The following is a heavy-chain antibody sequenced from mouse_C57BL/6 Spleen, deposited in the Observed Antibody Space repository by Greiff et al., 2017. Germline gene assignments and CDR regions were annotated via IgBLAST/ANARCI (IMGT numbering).Heavy chain of an antibody. CDR2: IDPETGGT. Sequence: QVQLQQSGAELVRPGASVTLSCKASGYTFTNYEMHWVKQTPGHGLEWIGAIDPETGGTTYNQKFKGKAILTADKSSSTAYMELRSLTSEDSAVYYCTRDYDGYYFFDDWGQGTTLTVSS. CDR3: TRDYDGYYFFDD. J-gene: IGHJ2*01. D-gene: IGHD2-3*01. CDR1: GYTFTNYE. V-gene: IGHV1-15*01.